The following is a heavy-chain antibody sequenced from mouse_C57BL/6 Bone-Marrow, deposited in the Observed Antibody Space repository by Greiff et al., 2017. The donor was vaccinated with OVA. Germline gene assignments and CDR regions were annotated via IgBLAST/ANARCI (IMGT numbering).Heavy chain of an antibody. J-gene: IGHJ3*01. D-gene: IGHD1-1*01. CDR1: GYTFPSYW. Sequence: QVQLQQPGAELVKPGASVTMSCKASGYTFPSYWITWVKQRPGQGLEWIGDIYPGSGSTNYNEKFKSKATLTVDTSTSTAYMQLSSLTSEDSAVYYCARALYYGSRFAYWGQGTLVTVSA. CDR3: ARALYYGSRFAY. CDR2: IYPGSGST. V-gene: IGHV1-55*01.